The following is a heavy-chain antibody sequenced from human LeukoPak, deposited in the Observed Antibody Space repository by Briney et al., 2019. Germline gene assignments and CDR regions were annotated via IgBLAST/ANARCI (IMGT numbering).Heavy chain of an antibody. J-gene: IGHJ4*02. D-gene: IGHD6-19*01. CDR3: ARGLSSGWSSPNFDY. V-gene: IGHV1-69*04. CDR1: GGTFSSYA. Sequence: SVKVSCKASGGTFSSYAISWVRQAPGQGLEWMGRIIPILGIASYAQKFQGRVTITADKSTSTAYMELSSLRSEDTAVYYCARGLSSGWSSPNFDYWGQGTLVTVSS. CDR2: IIPILGIA.